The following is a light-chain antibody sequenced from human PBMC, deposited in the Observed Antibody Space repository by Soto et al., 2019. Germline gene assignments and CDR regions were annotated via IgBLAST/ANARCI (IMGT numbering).Light chain of an antibody. J-gene: IGLJ2*01. Sequence: QSALTQPASVSGSPGQSITISCTGTSSDVGGYNYVSWYQQHPGKAPKLMIYEVSNRPSGVSPRFSGSKSGNTASLAISGLQSEDEADYYCAAWDDSLNGPVFGGGTQLTVL. CDR3: AAWDDSLNGPV. CDR1: SSDVGGYNY. CDR2: EVS. V-gene: IGLV2-14*01.